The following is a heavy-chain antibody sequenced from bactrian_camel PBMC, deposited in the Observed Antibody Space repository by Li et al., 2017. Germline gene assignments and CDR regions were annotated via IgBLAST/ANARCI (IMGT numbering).Heavy chain of an antibody. J-gene: IGHJ4*01. CDR1: GSVIGERTFC. D-gene: IGHD1*01. CDR3: AAEHNEYGLACSSRFRQFEYDY. Sequence: VQLVESGGGSVQTGEALRLSCIASGSVIGERTFCMGWFRQSPGKEREAVAQADRGGYPTYADSVKGRFTISKDKAKHTLSLQMNNLRPEDTATYYCAAEHNEYGLACSSRFRQFEYDYWGQGTQVTVS. V-gene: IGHV3S53*01. CDR2: ADRGGYP.